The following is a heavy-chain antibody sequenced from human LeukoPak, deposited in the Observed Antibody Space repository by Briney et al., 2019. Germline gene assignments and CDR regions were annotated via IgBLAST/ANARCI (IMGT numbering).Heavy chain of an antibody. Sequence: SETLSLTCTVSGGSINNYYWTWIRQPAGKGLEWIGRIYSSGKTNYNPSLKSRVTMSVDTSNNQLSLMMTSVTAADTAVYYCARDLSQAYYDSSGYYLWGQGTLVTVSS. CDR3: ARDLSQAYYDSSGYYL. V-gene: IGHV4-4*07. CDR2: IYSSGKT. CDR1: GGSINNYY. D-gene: IGHD3-22*01. J-gene: IGHJ4*02.